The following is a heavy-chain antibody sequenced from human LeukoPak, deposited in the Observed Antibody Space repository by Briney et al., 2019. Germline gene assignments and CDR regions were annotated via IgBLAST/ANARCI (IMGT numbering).Heavy chain of an antibody. J-gene: IGHJ4*02. V-gene: IGHV3-53*01. D-gene: IGHD4/OR15-4a*01. Sequence: GGSLRLSCAASGFTVSSNYMSWVRQAPGKGLEWVSVLYSGGATYYADSVKGRFTISRDDSKNTLYLQMNSLRVEDTAVYFCARDPGAFPYFFDCWGQGTLVTVSS. CDR3: ARDPGAFPYFFDC. CDR2: LYSGGAT. CDR1: GFTVSSNY.